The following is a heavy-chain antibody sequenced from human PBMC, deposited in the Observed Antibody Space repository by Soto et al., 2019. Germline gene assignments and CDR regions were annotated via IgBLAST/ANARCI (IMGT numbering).Heavy chain of an antibody. CDR2: ISGSGGST. Sequence: GGSLRLSCAASGFTLSGYAMDWVRQAPGKGLEWVSAISGSGGSTYYADSVKGRFTISRDNSKNTLYLQMNSLRAEDTAVYYCAKDRLRRWYSGYHGAFDIWGQGTMVTVSS. J-gene: IGHJ3*02. D-gene: IGHD5-12*01. V-gene: IGHV3-23*01. CDR1: GFTLSGYA. CDR3: AKDRLRRWYSGYHGAFDI.